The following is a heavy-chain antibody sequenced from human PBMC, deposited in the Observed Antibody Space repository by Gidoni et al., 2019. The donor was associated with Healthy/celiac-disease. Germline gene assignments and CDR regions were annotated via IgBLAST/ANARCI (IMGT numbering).Heavy chain of an antibody. CDR3: ARKVRGMTQPFDP. CDR1: GGSIRSSNW. Sequence: QVQLQASGPGLVTPSGTLSLTCAVAGGSIRSSNWWSWVRQPPWKGLDWIGEIYHSGSTNYNPSLKSRVTISVDKPKNQFSLKLSSVTAADTAVYYCARKVRGMTQPFDPWGQGTLVTVSS. J-gene: IGHJ5*02. V-gene: IGHV4-4*02. CDR2: IYHSGST. D-gene: IGHD3-10*01.